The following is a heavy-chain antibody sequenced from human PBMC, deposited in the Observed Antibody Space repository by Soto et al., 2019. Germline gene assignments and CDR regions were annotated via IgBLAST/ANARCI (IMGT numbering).Heavy chain of an antibody. D-gene: IGHD6-19*01. Sequence: QVQLVESGGGVVQPGRSLRLSCTASGFTFNTYAMHWVGQAPGRGLEWVAIISSDGFNKYYADSVKGRFTISRDNSKNTLYVQMNSLRAEDTAVYYCAKDPITNGWSANYFDYWGQGTLVTASS. V-gene: IGHV3-30*18. J-gene: IGHJ4*02. CDR2: ISSDGFNK. CDR1: GFTFNTYA. CDR3: AKDPITNGWSANYFDY.